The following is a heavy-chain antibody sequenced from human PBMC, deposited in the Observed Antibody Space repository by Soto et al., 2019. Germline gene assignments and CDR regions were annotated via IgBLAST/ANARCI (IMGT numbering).Heavy chain of an antibody. D-gene: IGHD1-1*01. CDR3: AASQMGLISVLGT. CDR1: GVSISSFF. J-gene: IGHJ4*02. Sequence: SETLSLTCSVSGVSISSFFWSWIRQPPGKGLEWIGYIPNSGGPTYTPSLKSRVTIEIDTSRNQFSLRLTSVTTADTAVYYCAASQMGLISVLGTWGQGIQVTVSS. CDR2: IPNSGGP. V-gene: IGHV4-59*01.